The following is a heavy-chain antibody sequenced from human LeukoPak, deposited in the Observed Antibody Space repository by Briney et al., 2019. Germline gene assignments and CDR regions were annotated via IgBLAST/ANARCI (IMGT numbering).Heavy chain of an antibody. D-gene: IGHD3-16*01. CDR3: ARLGGGLIASLALDDFDN. J-gene: IGHJ3*02. Sequence: GESLKISCYSSGYSFTSYWIGLGRQMPGKGVEWMVIIYPGCSDTRYSPSFQGQVTISADKSISNAYLQLSSLKASDNAMYNCARLGGGLIASLALDDFDNWGQGTMVTVSS. CDR2: IYPGCSDT. CDR1: GYSFTSYW. V-gene: IGHV5-51*01.